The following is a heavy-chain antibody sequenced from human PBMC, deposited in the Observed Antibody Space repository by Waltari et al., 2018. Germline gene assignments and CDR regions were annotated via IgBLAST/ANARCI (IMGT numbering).Heavy chain of an antibody. CDR2: TNTDGIFT. Sequence: EVQLVESGGGLVQPGGSLRLSCAVSGFTFSSYWMHWCRQTPGEGLVCLPRTNTDGIFTNYADSVEGRFTMSRDNAKDTVYLQMNSLRAEDTAIYYCVRGSLNPGFDYWGQGTLVTVSS. CDR1: GFTFSSYW. V-gene: IGHV3-74*01. CDR3: VRGSLNPGFDY. J-gene: IGHJ4*02.